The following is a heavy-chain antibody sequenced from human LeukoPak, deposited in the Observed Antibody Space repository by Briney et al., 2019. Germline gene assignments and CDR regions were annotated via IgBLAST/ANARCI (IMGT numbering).Heavy chain of an antibody. CDR3: ARDSVLVPAATFDY. CDR2: IIPILGIA. J-gene: IGHJ4*02. Sequence: ASVKVSFKASGGTFSSYTISWVRQAPGQGLEWMGRIIPILGIANYAQKFQGRVTITADKSTSTAYMELSSLRSEDTAVYYCARDSVLVPAATFDYWGQGTLVTVSS. V-gene: IGHV1-69*04. D-gene: IGHD2-2*01. CDR1: GGTFSSYT.